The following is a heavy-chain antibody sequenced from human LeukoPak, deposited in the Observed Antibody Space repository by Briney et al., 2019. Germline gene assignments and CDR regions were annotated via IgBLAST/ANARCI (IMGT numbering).Heavy chain of an antibody. CDR2: ISWDGGST. Sequence: PGGSLRLSCAASGFTFDDYTMHWVRQAPGKGLEWVSLISWDGGSTYYADSVKGRFTISRDNSKNSLYLQMNSLRTEDTALYYCAKASHLGEDYDILTGYLPAPSSVRASMDVWGQGTTVTVSS. D-gene: IGHD3-9*01. CDR3: AKASHLGEDYDILTGYLPAPSSVRASMDV. V-gene: IGHV3-43*01. CDR1: GFTFDDYT. J-gene: IGHJ6*02.